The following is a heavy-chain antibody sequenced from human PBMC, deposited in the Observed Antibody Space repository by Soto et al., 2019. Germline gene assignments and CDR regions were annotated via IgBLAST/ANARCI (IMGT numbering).Heavy chain of an antibody. V-gene: IGHV3-7*01. CDR3: ARCGDPYYDYIWGSYRPRQNNAFDI. D-gene: IGHD3-16*02. CDR2: IKQDGSEK. CDR1: GFTFSSYW. J-gene: IGHJ3*02. Sequence: GGSLRLSCAASGFTFSSYWMSWVRQAPGKGLEWVANIKQDGSEKYYVVSVKGRFTISRDNAKNSLHLQMNSLRAEDTAVYYCARCGDPYYDYIWGSYRPRQNNAFDIWGQGTMVTVSS.